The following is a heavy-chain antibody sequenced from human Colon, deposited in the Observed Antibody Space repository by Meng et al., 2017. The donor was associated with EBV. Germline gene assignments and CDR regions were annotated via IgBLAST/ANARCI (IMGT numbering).Heavy chain of an antibody. CDR3: ARRRGGSGRDC. CDR2: IYHSGST. V-gene: IGHV4-39*01. Sequence: QLRLTGSGPGLWKPSEPLSLPCTVSGGSIISKGSDWDWVRQPPGEGLEWIGAIYHSGSTSYNPSLQSRVTMFVDTSKNQFSLMLTSVTATDTAVYYCARRRGGSGRDCWGQGTLVTVSS. CDR1: GGSIISKGSD. J-gene: IGHJ4*02. D-gene: IGHD3-10*01.